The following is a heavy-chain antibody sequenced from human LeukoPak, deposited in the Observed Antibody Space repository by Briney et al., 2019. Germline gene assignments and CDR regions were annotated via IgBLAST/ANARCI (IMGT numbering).Heavy chain of an antibody. J-gene: IGHJ6*02. CDR3: ARDSGYYYGSGSWPYYYYGMDV. Sequence: PSETLSLTCTVSGGSISSYYWSWIRQPPGKGLEWIGYIYYSGSTNYNPSLKSRVTISVDTSKNQFSLKLSSVTAADTAVYYCARDSGYYYGSGSWPYYYYGMDVWGQGTTVTVSS. CDR2: IYYSGST. V-gene: IGHV4-59*01. D-gene: IGHD3-10*01. CDR1: GGSISSYY.